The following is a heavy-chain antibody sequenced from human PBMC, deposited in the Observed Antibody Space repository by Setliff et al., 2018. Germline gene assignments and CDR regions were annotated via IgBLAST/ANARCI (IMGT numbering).Heavy chain of an antibody. Sequence: SSETLSLTCAVSGYSISSPHYWGWIRQPPGKGLEWIGSIKHSGNTYYNPSLKSRVTISVDTSNNQFSLKLTSVTAADTAVYYCARDGGDGYGVDAYAGGGFDIWGQGTMVTV. CDR1: GYSISSPHY. CDR3: ARDGGDGYGVDAYAGGGFDI. CDR2: IKHSGNT. J-gene: IGHJ3*02. D-gene: IGHD4-17*01. V-gene: IGHV4-38-2*02.